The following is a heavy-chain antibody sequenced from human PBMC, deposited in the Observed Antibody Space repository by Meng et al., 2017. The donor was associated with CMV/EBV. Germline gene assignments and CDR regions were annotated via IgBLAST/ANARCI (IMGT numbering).Heavy chain of an antibody. CDR2: IRYDGSNK. D-gene: IGHD3-10*01. V-gene: IGHV3-30*02. Sequence: GESLKISCAASGFTFSSYGMHWVRQAPGKGLGWVAFIRYDGSNKYYADSVKGRFTISRDNSKNTLYLQMNSLRAEDTAVYYCAKTAYRFGELLSYFDYWGQGTLVTVSS. CDR1: GFTFSSYG. J-gene: IGHJ4*02. CDR3: AKTAYRFGELLSYFDY.